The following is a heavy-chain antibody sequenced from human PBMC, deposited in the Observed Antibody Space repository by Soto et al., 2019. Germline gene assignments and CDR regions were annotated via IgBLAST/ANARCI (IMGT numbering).Heavy chain of an antibody. Sequence: SQPLSLTCVISGDSVSSDSAAWNWIRQSPSRGLKWLGRTYYRSKWYYDYAVSVKSRITINPDTSKNQFSLQLNSVTPEDTAVYYCARGGGYTSSWQFDYWGQGNQVTVSS. CDR2: TYYRSKWYY. CDR3: ARGGGYTSSWQFDY. J-gene: IGHJ4*02. V-gene: IGHV6-1*01. D-gene: IGHD6-13*01. CDR1: GDSVSSDSAA.